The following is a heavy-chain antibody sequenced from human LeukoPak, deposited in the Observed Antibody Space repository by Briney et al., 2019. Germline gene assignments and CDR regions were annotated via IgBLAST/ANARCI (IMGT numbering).Heavy chain of an antibody. D-gene: IGHD3-3*01. CDR1: GFTFSDHY. Sequence: PGGSLRLSCAASGFTFSDHYIDWVRQAPGKGLEWVSYISSSSSTIYYADSVKGRFTISRDNAKNSLYLQVNSLRAEDTAVYYCARDHIDDKITIFGVVISYYYMDVWGKGTTVTVSS. CDR2: ISSSSSTI. V-gene: IGHV3-48*01. J-gene: IGHJ6*03. CDR3: ARDHIDDKITIFGVVISYYYMDV.